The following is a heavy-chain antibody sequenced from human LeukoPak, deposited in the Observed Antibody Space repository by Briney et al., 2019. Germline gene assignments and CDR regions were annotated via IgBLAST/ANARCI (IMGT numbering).Heavy chain of an antibody. Sequence: GGSLRLSCAASGFTFSSYGMHWVRQAPGKGLEWVAFIRYDGSNKYYADSVKGRFTISRDNSKNTLYLQMNSLRAEDTAVYYCAKDRTRGYNWNHGDYFDYWGQGTLVTVSS. CDR3: AKDRTRGYNWNHGDYFDY. D-gene: IGHD1-14*01. J-gene: IGHJ4*02. CDR1: GFTFSSYG. CDR2: IRYDGSNK. V-gene: IGHV3-30*02.